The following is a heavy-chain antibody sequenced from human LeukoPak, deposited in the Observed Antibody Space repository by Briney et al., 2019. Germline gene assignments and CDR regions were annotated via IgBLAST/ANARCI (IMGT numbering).Heavy chain of an antibody. V-gene: IGHV4-39*01. Sequence: SETLSLTCTVSGDSIISNIYWWDWVRLPPGKGLEWIGATFYTGRTFYSPSLKSRVTVSVDTSKNQFSLGLSSATAADTAVYYCARRRHNFDFYDVWGQGTRVTVSS. D-gene: IGHD3/OR15-3a*01. CDR1: GDSIISNIYW. CDR2: TFYTGRT. J-gene: IGHJ3*01. CDR3: ARRRHNFDFYDV.